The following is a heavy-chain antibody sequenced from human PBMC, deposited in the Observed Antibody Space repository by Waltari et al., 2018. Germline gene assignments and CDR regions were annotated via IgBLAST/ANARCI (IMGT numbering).Heavy chain of an antibody. CDR3: ARDHTMVRGVITTYSFEY. Sequence: QVQLVQSGAEVKKPGASVTVSCKASGYTFTSYGISWVRQAPGQGLEWMGWVSAYNGNTNYAQKLQVRVTMTTDTSTSTAYMELRSLRSDDTAVYYCARDHTMVRGVITTYSFEYWGQGTLVTVSS. CDR1: GYTFTSYG. D-gene: IGHD3-10*01. CDR2: VSAYNGNT. J-gene: IGHJ4*02. V-gene: IGHV1-18*01.